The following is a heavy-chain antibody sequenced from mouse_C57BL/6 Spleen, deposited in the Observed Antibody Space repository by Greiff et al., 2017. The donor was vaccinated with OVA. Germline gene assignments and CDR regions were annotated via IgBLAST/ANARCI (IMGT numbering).Heavy chain of an antibody. Sequence: VQLQQSGAELVKPGASVKLSCTASGFNIKDYYMHWVKQRTEQGLEWIGRIDPEDGETKYAPKFKGKATITADTSSNTAYLQLSSLTSEDTAVYYCARAPLYYGSSYYFDYWGQGTTLTVSS. D-gene: IGHD1-1*01. J-gene: IGHJ2*01. CDR3: ARAPLYYGSSYYFDY. CDR1: GFNIKDYY. CDR2: IDPEDGET. V-gene: IGHV14-2*01.